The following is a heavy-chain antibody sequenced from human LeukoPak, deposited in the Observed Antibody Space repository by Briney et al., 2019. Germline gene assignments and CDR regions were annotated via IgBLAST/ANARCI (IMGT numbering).Heavy chain of an antibody. CDR3: AKVAKGNIVVVTALDY. CDR2: ISGSGGST. J-gene: IGHJ4*02. CDR1: GFTFSSYA. V-gene: IGHV3-23*01. Sequence: QPGGSLRLSCAASGFTFSSYAMSWVRQARGKGLEWVSAISGSGGSTYYADSVKGRFTISRDNSKNTLYLQMSSLGPEDTAMYYCAKVAKGNIVVVTALDYWGQGTLVTVSS. D-gene: IGHD2-21*02.